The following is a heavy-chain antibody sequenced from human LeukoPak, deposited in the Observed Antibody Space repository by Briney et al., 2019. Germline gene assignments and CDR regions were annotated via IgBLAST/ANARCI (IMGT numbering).Heavy chain of an antibody. Sequence: PSETLSLTCTVSGGSISSGSYYWSWIRQPAGKGLEWIGRIYTSGSTNYNPSLKSRVTISVDTSKNQFSLKLSSVTAADTAVYYCANGALDYWGQGTLVTVSS. CDR1: GGSISSGSYY. V-gene: IGHV4-61*02. CDR2: IYTSGST. J-gene: IGHJ4*02. CDR3: ANGALDY.